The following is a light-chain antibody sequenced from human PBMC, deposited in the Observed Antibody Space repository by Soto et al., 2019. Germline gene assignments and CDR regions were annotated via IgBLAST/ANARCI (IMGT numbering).Light chain of an antibody. CDR2: GTS. V-gene: IGKV3-15*01. CDR1: QSVNIN. CDR3: QQYNDCPPHT. Sequence: EIVMTQSPATLSVSPGDRATLSCRASQSVNINLARYQQKPGQAPRLLIYGTSTRATGVPARFSGSGSGAKFPLTIINLLAEDFAVYYCQQYNDCPPHTFGGGTKVAIK. J-gene: IGKJ4*01.